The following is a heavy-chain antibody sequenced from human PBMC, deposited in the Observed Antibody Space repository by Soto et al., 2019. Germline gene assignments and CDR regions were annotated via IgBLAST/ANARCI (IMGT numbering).Heavy chain of an antibody. CDR3: ARVPYDFWSGSKYYFDY. D-gene: IGHD3-3*01. CDR2: IYYLGNT. CDR1: GGSISSSSSY. V-gene: IGHV4-39*01. J-gene: IGHJ4*02. Sequence: SETLSLTCTVSGGSISSSSSYWGWIRQPPGKGLEWVGSIYYLGNTYYNPSLGGRVSISVDPSKNQFSLKLNSVTAADTAVYFCARVPYDFWSGSKYYFDYWGQGTLVTVSS.